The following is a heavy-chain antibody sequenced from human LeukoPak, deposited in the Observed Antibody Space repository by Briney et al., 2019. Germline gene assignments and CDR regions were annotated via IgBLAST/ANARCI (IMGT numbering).Heavy chain of an antibody. V-gene: IGHV1-69*13. D-gene: IGHD3-10*02. CDR3: ARRLGSGSVFDP. J-gene: IGHJ5*02. CDR2: IIPIFGTA. Sequence: SVKVSCKASGGTFSSYAISWVRQAPGQGLEWMGGIIPIFGTANYAQRFQGRVTITADESTSTAYMELSSLRSEDTAVYYCARRLGSGSVFDPWGQGTLVTVSS. CDR1: GGTFSSYA.